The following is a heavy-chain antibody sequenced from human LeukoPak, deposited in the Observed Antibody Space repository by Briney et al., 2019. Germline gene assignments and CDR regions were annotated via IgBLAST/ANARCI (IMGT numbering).Heavy chain of an antibody. CDR2: ISSSSSYI. CDR1: GFTYPTYT. D-gene: IGHD2-15*01. CDR3: ASDLGSGDSWHREYEY. Sequence: AGSLTPSRAVVGFTYPTYTAHWVRQAPGKGLEWVSSISSSSSYIFYADSVKGRFTITRDNAKNSLYLQMNSLRAEDTAMYYCASDLGSGDSWHREYEYWGQGTPVTVSS. V-gene: IGHV3-21*01. J-gene: IGHJ4*02.